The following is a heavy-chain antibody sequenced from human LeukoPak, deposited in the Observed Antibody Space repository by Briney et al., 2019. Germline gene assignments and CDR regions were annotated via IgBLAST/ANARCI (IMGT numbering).Heavy chain of an antibody. CDR1: GFTFSSYA. CDR2: ISGSGGST. V-gene: IGHV3-23*01. D-gene: IGHD3-22*01. J-gene: IGHJ3*02. Sequence: PGGSLRLSCAASGFTFSSYAMSWVRQAPGKGLEWVSAISGSGGSTYYADSVKGRFTISRDNSKNTLYLQMNSLRAEDTAVYYCAKSLDWDYYDSSGGAFDIWGQGTMVTVSS. CDR3: AKSLDWDYYDSSGGAFDI.